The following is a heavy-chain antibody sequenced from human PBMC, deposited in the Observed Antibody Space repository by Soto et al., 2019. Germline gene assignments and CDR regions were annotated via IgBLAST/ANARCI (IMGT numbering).Heavy chain of an antibody. Sequence: EVQLLESGGGLVQPGGSLTLSCAASGFTFSGYAMNWVRQAPGKGLEWVSAISSSGGSTYFADSVKGRFTISRDNSKNSLYLQMNSLRAEDTAVYYCARDQNYYDSSGYPDWGQGTLVTVSS. CDR3: ARDQNYYDSSGYPD. CDR2: ISSSGGST. D-gene: IGHD3-22*01. J-gene: IGHJ4*02. CDR1: GFTFSGYA. V-gene: IGHV3-23*01.